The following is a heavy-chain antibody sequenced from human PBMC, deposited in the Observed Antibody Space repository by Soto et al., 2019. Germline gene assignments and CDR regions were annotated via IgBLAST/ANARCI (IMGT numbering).Heavy chain of an antibody. J-gene: IGHJ4*02. CDR1: GYIFTNYG. CDR2: ISASNGHT. Sequence: QVQLVQSGVEVKKPGASVKVSCKAMGYIFTNYGLSWVRQAPGEGPEWLGWISASNGHTKYAPKAHARATLTTDTSATTAYLELRSMRPDAAAGYYCMGGDGGYLDHWGKGTLVLVSS. CDR3: MGGDGGYLDH. D-gene: IGHD3-16*01. V-gene: IGHV1-18*01.